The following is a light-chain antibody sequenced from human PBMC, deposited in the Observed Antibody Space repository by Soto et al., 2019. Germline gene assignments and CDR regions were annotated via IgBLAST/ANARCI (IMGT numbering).Light chain of an antibody. CDR2: SDN. CDR1: SSNIGSNT. Sequence: QSVLTQPPSASGTPGQRVTISCSGSSSNIGSNTVNWYKQLPGTAPKLLTYSDNQRPSGVPDRFSGSKSGTSASLAISGLQSEDEADYYCAAWDDSLSGVVFGGGTKLTVL. V-gene: IGLV1-44*01. CDR3: AAWDDSLSGVV. J-gene: IGLJ2*01.